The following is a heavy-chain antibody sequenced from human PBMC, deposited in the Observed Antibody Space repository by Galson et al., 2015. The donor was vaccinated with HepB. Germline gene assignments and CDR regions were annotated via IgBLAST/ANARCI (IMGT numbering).Heavy chain of an antibody. D-gene: IGHD3-16*01. CDR3: ARGSRGTYYYYYYMDV. Sequence: QVQLQESGPGLVKPSQTLSLTCTVSGVSFSSGGYYRSWIRQHPGKGLEWIGYIYYSGDTYYNPSLKSRLTISVHTFKNQFSLKLSSVTAADTAVFYCARGSRGTYYYYYYMDVWGKGTTVTASS. V-gene: IGHV4-31*03. CDR1: GVSFSSGGYY. J-gene: IGHJ6*03. CDR2: IYYSGDT.